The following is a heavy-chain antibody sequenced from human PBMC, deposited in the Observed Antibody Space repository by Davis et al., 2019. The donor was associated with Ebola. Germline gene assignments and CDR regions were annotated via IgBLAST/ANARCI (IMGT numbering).Heavy chain of an antibody. J-gene: IGHJ6*04. CDR2: ISAYNGNT. CDR1: GYTFTSYG. D-gene: IGHD3-22*01. V-gene: IGHV1-18*01. Sequence: ASVKVSCKASGYTFTSYGISWVRQAPGQGLEWMGWISAYNGNTNYAQKLQGRVTMTTDTSTSTAYMELRSLRSDDTAVYYCAGSHPYFDSSGYYYDSHKYYYYYGMDVWGKGTTVTVSS. CDR3: AGSHPYFDSSGYYYDSHKYYYYYGMDV.